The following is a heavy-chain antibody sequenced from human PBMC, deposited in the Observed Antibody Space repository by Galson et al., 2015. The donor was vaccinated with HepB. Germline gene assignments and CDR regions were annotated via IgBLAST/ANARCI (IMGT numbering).Heavy chain of an antibody. CDR3: ARDFGGNLIDS. V-gene: IGHV3-64*01. CDR2: ISSNGGTT. J-gene: IGHJ4*02. CDR1: GFTFNSYA. Sequence: SLRLSCAASGFTFNSYAMTWVRQAPGMGLEYVSSISSNGGTTHYVNSVKGRFTISRDNSKNFLYLQMGSLKADDMAVYYCARDFGGNLIDSWGQGTLVTVSS. D-gene: IGHD4-23*01.